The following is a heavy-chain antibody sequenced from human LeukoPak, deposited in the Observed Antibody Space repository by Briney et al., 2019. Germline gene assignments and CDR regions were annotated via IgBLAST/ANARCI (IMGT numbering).Heavy chain of an antibody. Sequence: GGSLRLSCAASGFTFSSSWMHWVRQAPGKRLVWVSRINSDGSSTSYADSVKGRFTISRDNAKNSLYLQMNSLRDEDTAVYYCARGSGWFDPWGQGTLVTVSS. CDR2: INSDGSST. V-gene: IGHV3-74*01. CDR3: ARGSGWFDP. J-gene: IGHJ5*02. CDR1: GFTFSSSW.